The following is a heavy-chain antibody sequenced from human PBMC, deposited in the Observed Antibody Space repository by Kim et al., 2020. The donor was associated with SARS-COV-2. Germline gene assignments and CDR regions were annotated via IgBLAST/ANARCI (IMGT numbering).Heavy chain of an antibody. Sequence: SGPTLVNPTQTLTLTCTFSGFSLSTSGMCVSWIRQPPGKALEWLALIDWDDDKYYSTSLKTRLTISKDTSKNQVVLTMTNMDPVDTATYYCARASYYYDSSGYYWLEDYWGQGTLVTVSS. V-gene: IGHV2-70*01. CDR3: ARASYYYDSSGYYWLEDY. CDR2: IDWDDDK. CDR1: GFSLSTSGMC. J-gene: IGHJ4*02. D-gene: IGHD3-22*01.